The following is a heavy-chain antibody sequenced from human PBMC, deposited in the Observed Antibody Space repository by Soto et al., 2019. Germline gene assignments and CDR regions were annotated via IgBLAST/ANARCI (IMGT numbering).Heavy chain of an antibody. J-gene: IGHJ4*02. CDR2: INAGNGNT. D-gene: IGHD6-19*01. CDR3: VTARVQYSSGWFGDY. CDR1: GYTSTSYG. V-gene: IGHV1-3*01. Sequence: ASVKVSCTASGYTSTSYGVHWVRQAPGQRLEWMGWINAGNGNTKSSQRFQDRVTITRDTSASTAYMELSSLRSEDTAIYYCVTARVQYSSGWFGDYWGQGTLVTVS.